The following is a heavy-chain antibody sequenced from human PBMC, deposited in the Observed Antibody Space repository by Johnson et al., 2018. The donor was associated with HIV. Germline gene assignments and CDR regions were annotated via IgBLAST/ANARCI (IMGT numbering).Heavy chain of an antibody. V-gene: IGHV3-43D*03. J-gene: IGHJ3*02. Sequence: VQLMESGGGVVQPGRSLRLSCAASGFTFDDYAMHWVRQAPGKGLEWVSLISWDGGSTYYADSVKGRFTISRDNSKNSLYLQINSLRAEDTALYYCAGEGEYCTGGSCYNAFDIWGQGTMVIVSS. CDR1: GFTFDDYA. CDR3: AGEGEYCTGGSCYNAFDI. D-gene: IGHD2-15*01. CDR2: ISWDGGST.